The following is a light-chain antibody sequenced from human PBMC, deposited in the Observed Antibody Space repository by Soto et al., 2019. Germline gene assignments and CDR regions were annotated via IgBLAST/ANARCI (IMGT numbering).Light chain of an antibody. Sequence: DIQMTQSPSSLSASVGDRATITCRASQGISNYLAWYQQKPGKVPKLLIYAASTLQSGVPSRFSGSGSGTDFPRTIRSLQHEDVATYYCQQYNSAPRTFGQGTKVEIK. CDR1: QGISNY. J-gene: IGKJ1*01. V-gene: IGKV1-27*01. CDR2: AAS. CDR3: QQYNSAPRT.